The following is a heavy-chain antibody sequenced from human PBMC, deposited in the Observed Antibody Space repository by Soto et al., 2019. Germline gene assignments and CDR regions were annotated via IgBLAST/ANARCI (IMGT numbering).Heavy chain of an antibody. Sequence: GGSLRLSCEVSGLIFSMYSMSWVRQTPGKGLEWVAKIPQDGVDGHYADAVKGRFTISRDNGKNSLYLQMNNLRAEDTAVYYCARDHLILPAHDFFYGSDVWGRGATVTVSS. CDR2: IPQDGVDG. D-gene: IGHD2-21*02. CDR3: ARDHLILPAHDFFYGSDV. CDR1: GLIFSMYS. J-gene: IGHJ6*02. V-gene: IGHV3-7*03.